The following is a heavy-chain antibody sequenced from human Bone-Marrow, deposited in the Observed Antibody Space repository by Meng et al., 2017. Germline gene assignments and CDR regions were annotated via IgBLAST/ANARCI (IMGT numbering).Heavy chain of an antibody. CDR3: TRDLRGHFSIDY. J-gene: IGHJ4*02. V-gene: IGHV3-30*01. D-gene: IGHD3-3*02. CDR2: IKDDGTNK. CDR1: AFTLSTHA. Sequence: VQVVESVWCRVQSVSSLWLSCSASAFTLSTHARHWVRQAPGKGLEWVAVIKDDGTNKYYADSVKGRFAISRDNSKNTLNLQMNSLRPEDTAVYYCTRDLRGHFSIDYWGQGTLVTVSS.